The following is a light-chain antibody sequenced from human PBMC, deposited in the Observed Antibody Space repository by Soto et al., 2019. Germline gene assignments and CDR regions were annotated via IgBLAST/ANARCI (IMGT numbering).Light chain of an antibody. CDR1: SSDVGGYNY. CDR3: TSYAGGNNV. J-gene: IGLJ1*01. Sequence: QSALTQPPSASGSPGQSVTISCTGTSSDVGGYNYVSWYQQYPGKVPKLMVYEDNKRPSGVPDRFSGSKSGNTAHLTGSGLQAEYEADYYCTSYAGGNNVFGTGTKLTVL. V-gene: IGLV2-8*01. CDR2: EDN.